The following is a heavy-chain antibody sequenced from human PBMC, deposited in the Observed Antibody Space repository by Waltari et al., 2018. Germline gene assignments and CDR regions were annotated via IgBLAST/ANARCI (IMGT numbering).Heavy chain of an antibody. Sequence: QVQLVQSGAEVRKPGASVKVSCKTSGYTFPDSYIHWVRQAPGQGLEWMGRMNPNNNYPIYEQKLQGRVTMTRDTSITTAYMELSSLTSDDTALYYCVTQRPWEDYWGQGTRVTVSP. V-gene: IGHV1-2*06. D-gene: IGHD1-26*01. J-gene: IGHJ4*02. CDR3: VTQRPWEDY. CDR2: MNPNNNYP. CDR1: GYTFPDSY.